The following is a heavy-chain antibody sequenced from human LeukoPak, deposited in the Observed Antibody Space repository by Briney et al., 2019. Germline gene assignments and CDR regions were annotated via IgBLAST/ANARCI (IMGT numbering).Heavy chain of an antibody. D-gene: IGHD3-10*01. Sequence: ASVKVSCKASGYTFTSYDINWVRQATGQGLEWMGWMNPNSGNTDYAQKFQGRVTMTRNTSISTAYMELSSLRSEDTAVYYCARDSATILWFGELFTASRPHAFDIWGQGTMVAVSS. CDR3: ARDSATILWFGELFTASRPHAFDI. CDR1: GYTFTSYD. V-gene: IGHV1-8*01. J-gene: IGHJ3*02. CDR2: MNPNSGNT.